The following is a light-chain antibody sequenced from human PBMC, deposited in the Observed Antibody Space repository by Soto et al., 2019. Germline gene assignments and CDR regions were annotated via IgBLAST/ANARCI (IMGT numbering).Light chain of an antibody. V-gene: IGLV2-14*01. CDR2: DVS. CDR1: SSDVGGYHY. CDR3: SSYTSSRTLV. Sequence: QSALTQPASLSGSPGQSITISCTGTSSDVGGYHYVSWYQQHPGKAPKLMFYDVSHRPSGVSNRFSGSKSGNTASLTISGLQAEDEADYYCSSYTSSRTLVFGTGTKLTVL. J-gene: IGLJ1*01.